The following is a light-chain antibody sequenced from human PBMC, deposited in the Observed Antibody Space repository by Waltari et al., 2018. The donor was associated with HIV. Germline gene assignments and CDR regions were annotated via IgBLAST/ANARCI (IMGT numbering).Light chain of an antibody. CDR3: QQYNNWPPEWT. CDR2: GAS. CDR1: KSGSSN. V-gene: IGKV3-15*01. J-gene: IGKJ1*01. Sequence: EIVMTQSPATLSVSPGERATLSCRDSKSGSSNLAWYQQKPGQAPRLLSYGASTRATGIPARFSGIGSGTDFTLTITSLQSEDFALYYCQQYNNWPPEWTFGQGTKVEIK.